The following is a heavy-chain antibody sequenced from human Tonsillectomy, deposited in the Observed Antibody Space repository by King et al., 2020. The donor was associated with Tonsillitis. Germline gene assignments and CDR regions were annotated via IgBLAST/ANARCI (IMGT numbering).Heavy chain of an antibody. CDR3: TRVSYSNSGNYYFDY. CDR1: GFTFGDYA. V-gene: IGHV3-49*04. CDR2: IRIKAYGGTT. D-gene: IGHD6-6*01. Sequence: VQLVESGGGLVQPGRSLRLSCTASGFTFGDYAMSWVRQAPGKGLEWVGFIRIKAYGGTTEYAASVKGRFTISRDDSKSIAYLQMNSLKTEDTAIYYCTRVSYSNSGNYYFDYWGQGTLVTVSS. J-gene: IGHJ4*02.